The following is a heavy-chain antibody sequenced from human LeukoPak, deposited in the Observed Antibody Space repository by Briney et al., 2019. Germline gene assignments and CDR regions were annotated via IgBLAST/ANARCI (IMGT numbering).Heavy chain of an antibody. D-gene: IGHD3-22*01. CDR1: GCTFTGYY. CDR3: ARGLIPTIVVVIYDAFDI. CDR2: INPNSGGT. V-gene: IGHV1-2*02. Sequence: ASVKVSCKASGCTFTGYYMHWVRQAPGQGLEWMGWINPNSGGTNYAQKFQGRVTMTRDTSISTAYMELSRLRSDDTAVYYCARGLIPTIVVVIYDAFDIWGQGTMVTVSS. J-gene: IGHJ3*02.